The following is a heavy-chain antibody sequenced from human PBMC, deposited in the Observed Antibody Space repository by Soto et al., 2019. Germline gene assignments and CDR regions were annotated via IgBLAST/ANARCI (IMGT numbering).Heavy chain of an antibody. CDR1: GYTFTSYG. J-gene: IGHJ4*02. Sequence: GASVKVSCKASGYTFTSYGISWVRQAPGQGLEWMGWISAYNGNTNYAQKLQGRVTMTTDTSTSTAYMELRSLRSDDTAVYYCARGNERDWIQLWATGSDYWGQGTLVTVSS. V-gene: IGHV1-18*01. CDR2: ISAYNGNT. CDR3: ARGNERDWIQLWATGSDY. D-gene: IGHD5-18*01.